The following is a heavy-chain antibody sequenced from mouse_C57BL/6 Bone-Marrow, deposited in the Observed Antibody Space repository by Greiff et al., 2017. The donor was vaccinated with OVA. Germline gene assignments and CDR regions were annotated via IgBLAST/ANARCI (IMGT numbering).Heavy chain of an antibody. CDR3: ARERAYYSRLARDY. J-gene: IGHJ4*01. D-gene: IGHD2-12*01. CDR1: GFSLTSYG. CDR2: IWSGGST. V-gene: IGHV2-2*01. Sequence: VQLQQSGPGLVQPSQSLSITCTVSGFSLTSYGVHWVRQSPGKGLEWLGVIWSGGSTDYNAAFITRLSISKDNSKSQVFFKMNRLQADDTAIYYCARERAYYSRLARDYWGQGTSVTVSS.